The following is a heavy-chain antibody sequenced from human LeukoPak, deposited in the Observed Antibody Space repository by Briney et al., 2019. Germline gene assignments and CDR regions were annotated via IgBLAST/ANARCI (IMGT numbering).Heavy chain of an antibody. J-gene: IGHJ6*02. Sequence: GGSLRLSCAASGFSISNHWMSWVRQAPGKGLEWVANIKQDGSEKYYVDSVNGRFTISRDNAKHSLYLQMNSLRAEDTAVYYCARDVESIAVAGIKVDVSNGMDVWGQGTTVTVSS. CDR3: ARDVESIAVAGIKVDVSNGMDV. CDR1: GFSISNHW. CDR2: IKQDGSEK. D-gene: IGHD6-19*01. V-gene: IGHV3-7*01.